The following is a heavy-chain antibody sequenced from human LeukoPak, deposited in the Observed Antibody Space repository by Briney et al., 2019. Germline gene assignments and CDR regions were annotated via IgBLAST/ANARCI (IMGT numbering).Heavy chain of an antibody. Sequence: GGSLRLSCGASGFXFSSYAISWVRQAPGKGLEWVSAISGSGGSTYYADSVKGRFTISRDNSKNTLCLQMNSLRAEDTAVYYCAKGEYSGWYYNYWGQGSLVTVSS. J-gene: IGHJ4*02. CDR2: ISGSGGST. D-gene: IGHD6-19*01. CDR1: GFXFSSYA. CDR3: AKGEYSGWYYNY. V-gene: IGHV3-23*01.